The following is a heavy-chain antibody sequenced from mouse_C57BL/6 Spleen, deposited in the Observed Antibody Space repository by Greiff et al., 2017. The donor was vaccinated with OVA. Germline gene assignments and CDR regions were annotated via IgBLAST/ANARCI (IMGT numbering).Heavy chain of an antibody. V-gene: IGHV5-4*01. Sequence: EVMLVESGGGLVKPGGSLKLSCAASGFTFSSYAMSWVRQTPEKRLEWVATISDGGSYTYYPDNVKGRFTISRDNAKNNLYLQMSHLKSEDTAMYYCAREEGNGYDVYYFDDWGQGTTLTVSS. D-gene: IGHD2-2*01. CDR3: AREEGNGYDVYYFDD. CDR2: ISDGGSYT. J-gene: IGHJ2*01. CDR1: GFTFSSYA.